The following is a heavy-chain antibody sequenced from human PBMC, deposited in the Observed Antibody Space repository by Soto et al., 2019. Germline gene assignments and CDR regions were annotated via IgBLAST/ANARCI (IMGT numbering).Heavy chain of an antibody. Sequence: QVQLVQSGAEVKKPGASVKVSCKAYGYTFTSYAMHWVRQAPGQRLERMGWINAGNGNTKYSQKFQGRVTITRDPSASTAYMELSSRRSEDTAVYYCARGYYGSNWFDPWGQGTLVTVSS. J-gene: IGHJ5*02. D-gene: IGHD3-10*01. CDR1: GYTFTSYA. CDR3: ARGYYGSNWFDP. V-gene: IGHV1-3*01. CDR2: INAGNGNT.